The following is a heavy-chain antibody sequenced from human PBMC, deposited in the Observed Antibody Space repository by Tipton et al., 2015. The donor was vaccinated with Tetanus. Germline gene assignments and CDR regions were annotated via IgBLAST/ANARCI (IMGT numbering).Heavy chain of an antibody. CDR2: IRSDGSTT. V-gene: IGHV3-74*01. CDR1: GFTISGYW. CDR3: ARDRDGDYAAFDY. D-gene: IGHD4-17*01. J-gene: IGHJ4*02. Sequence: SLRLSCAASGFTISGYWMHWVRQAPGKGLVWVSRIRSDGSTTYYADSVKGRFTISRDNAKNTVYLQMNSLRAEDTAVYYCARDRDGDYAAFDYWGQGTLVTVSS.